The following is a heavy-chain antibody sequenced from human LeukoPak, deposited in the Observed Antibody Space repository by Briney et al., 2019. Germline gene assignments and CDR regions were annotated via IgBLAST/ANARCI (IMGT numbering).Heavy chain of an antibody. CDR1: EFTFSSYT. CDR3: ARDFDDYVGYFDL. D-gene: IGHD3-16*01. Sequence: GGSLRLSCAASEFTFSSYTMNWVRQAPGKGLEWISSISSSSSYKYYADSVEGRFTISRDNAMISVYLEMNSLRAEDTAVYYCARDFDDYVGYFDLWGRGTLVTVSS. CDR2: ISSSSSYK. V-gene: IGHV3-21*01. J-gene: IGHJ2*01.